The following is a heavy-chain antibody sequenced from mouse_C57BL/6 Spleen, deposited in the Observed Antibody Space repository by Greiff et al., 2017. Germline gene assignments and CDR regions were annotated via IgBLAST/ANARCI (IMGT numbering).Heavy chain of an antibody. D-gene: IGHD1-1*01. CDR3: ARSYYGSPYWYFDV. CDR1: GYSFTSYY. V-gene: IGHV1-66*01. Sequence: VQLQQSGPELVKPGASVKISCKASGYSFTSYYIHWVKQRPGQGLEWIGWIYPGSGNTKYTEKFKGKATLTADTSSSTAYMQLSSLTSEDSAVYYCARSYYGSPYWYFDVWGTGTTVTVSS. CDR2: IYPGSGNT. J-gene: IGHJ1*03.